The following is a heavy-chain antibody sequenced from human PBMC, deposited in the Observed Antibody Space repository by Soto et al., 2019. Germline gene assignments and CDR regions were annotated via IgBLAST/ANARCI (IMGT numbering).Heavy chain of an antibody. CDR3: TRDRGGSSSSYGMDV. D-gene: IGHD2-2*01. J-gene: IGHJ6*01. Sequence: EVQLVESGGDLVQPGGSLRISCAASGFTFSSYSMNWVRQTPGKGLEWISYISGSSLTIYYADSVKDRFFISRDNAQNSLYLQMDSLRDNDTAVYYCTRDRGGSSSSYGMDVW. CDR2: ISGSSLTI. V-gene: IGHV3-48*02. CDR1: GFTFSSYS.